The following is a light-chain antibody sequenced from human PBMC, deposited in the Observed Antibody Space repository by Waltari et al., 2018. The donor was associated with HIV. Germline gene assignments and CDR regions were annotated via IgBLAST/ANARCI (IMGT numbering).Light chain of an antibody. V-gene: IGLV2-8*01. Sequence: QSALTQPPSASGSPGQSVTISCTGTSSDVGAYDFVSWYQQHPGKVPKLIISEVTKRPSGVPDRFFCSKSDNTASLTISGLQAEDEADYYCTSYASNNNYVFGTGTKVTVL. CDR3: TSYASNNNYV. J-gene: IGLJ1*01. CDR1: SSDVGAYDF. CDR2: EVT.